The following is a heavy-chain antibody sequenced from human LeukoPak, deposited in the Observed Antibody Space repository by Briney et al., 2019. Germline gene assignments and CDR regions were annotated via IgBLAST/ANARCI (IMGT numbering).Heavy chain of an antibody. J-gene: IGHJ4*02. CDR2: INSDGGST. CDR1: GFSFSSHW. Sequence: GGSLRLSCAASGFSFSSHWMYWVRQAPGKGLVWVSRINSDGGSTSYADSVKGRFTISRDNAENTLYLQMNSLRVEDTAVYYCVRSAFHAGSGNYYDYWGQGTLVTVSS. CDR3: VRSAFHAGSGNYYDY. D-gene: IGHD3-22*01. V-gene: IGHV3-74*01.